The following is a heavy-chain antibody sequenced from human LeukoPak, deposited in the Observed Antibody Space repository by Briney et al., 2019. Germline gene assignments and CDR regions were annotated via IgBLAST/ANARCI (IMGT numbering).Heavy chain of an antibody. V-gene: IGHV4-38-2*02. CDR3: ARDIDHTSMVFKSFDY. CDR1: TYSISSGYY. J-gene: IGHJ4*02. Sequence: SETLSLTCSVSTYSISSGYYWGWIRQPPGKGLEWIGNIHHSGSVYYNPSLKSRVTISVDLSKNQFSLNLNSVTAADTAVYYCARDIDHTSMVFKSFDYWGQGTLVTISS. CDR2: IHHSGSV. D-gene: IGHD5-18*01.